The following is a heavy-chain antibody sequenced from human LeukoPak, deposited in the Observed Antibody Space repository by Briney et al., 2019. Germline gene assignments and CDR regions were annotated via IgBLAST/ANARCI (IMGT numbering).Heavy chain of an antibody. Sequence: SETLSLTCTVSGYSISSGYYWGWIRQPPGKGLEWIGSIYHSGSTYYNPSLKSRVTISLDTSKKQFSLKLSSVTAADTAVYFCARDSVNCSTTSCSDYLDYWGQGTLVTVSS. V-gene: IGHV4-38-2*02. CDR1: GYSISSGYY. CDR2: IYHSGST. D-gene: IGHD2-2*01. J-gene: IGHJ4*02. CDR3: ARDSVNCSTTSCSDYLDY.